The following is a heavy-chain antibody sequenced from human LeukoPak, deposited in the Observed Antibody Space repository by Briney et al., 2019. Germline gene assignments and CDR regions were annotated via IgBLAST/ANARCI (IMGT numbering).Heavy chain of an antibody. J-gene: IGHJ4*02. CDR1: GFTFSIYS. D-gene: IGHD5-18*01. Sequence: PGGSLRLSCAASGFTFSIYSMNWVRQAPGKGLEWVSFSSYSSSYTYYADSVKGRFTISRDNAKNSLYLQLNSLRAEDTAIYYCARRGDTAPFIDYWGQGTLVTVSS. CDR3: ARRGDTAPFIDY. CDR2: SSYSSSYT. V-gene: IGHV3-21*01.